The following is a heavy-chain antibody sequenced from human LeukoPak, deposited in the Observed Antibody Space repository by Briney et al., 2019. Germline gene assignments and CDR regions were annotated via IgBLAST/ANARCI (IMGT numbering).Heavy chain of an antibody. CDR1: GGSISSTSYY. Sequence: SETLSLTCTVSGGSISSTSYYWGWIRQPPGKGLEWIGTIFYSGSTYYNPSLKSRVTISVDTSKNQFSLRLSSVTAADTAVYYCLRADPYYYDSSGYAYYFDHWGQGTLVTVSS. D-gene: IGHD3-22*01. V-gene: IGHV4-39*07. CDR3: LRADPYYYDSSGYAYYFDH. J-gene: IGHJ4*02. CDR2: IFYSGST.